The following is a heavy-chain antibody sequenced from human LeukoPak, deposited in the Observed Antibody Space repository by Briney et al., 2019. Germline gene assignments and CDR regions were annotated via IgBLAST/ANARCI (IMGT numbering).Heavy chain of an antibody. CDR2: INHSGST. CDR3: ARSRRIAAAGAVFDY. CDR1: GGSFSGYY. V-gene: IGHV4-34*01. J-gene: IGHJ4*02. Sequence: PSETLSLTCAVYGGSFSGYYWSWIRQPPGKGLEWIGEINHSGSTNYNPSLKSRVTISVDTSENQFSLKLSSVTAADTAVYYCARSRRIAAAGAVFDYWGQGTLVPVSS. D-gene: IGHD6-13*01.